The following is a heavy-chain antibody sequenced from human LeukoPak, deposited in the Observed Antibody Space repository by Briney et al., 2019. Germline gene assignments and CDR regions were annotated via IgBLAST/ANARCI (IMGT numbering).Heavy chain of an antibody. CDR1: GFTVSSNY. CDR3: ARVGGYSYGLDY. J-gene: IGHJ4*02. Sequence: GGSLRLSCAASGFTVSSNYMSWVRQAPGKGLEWVSVIYSGGNTYYADSVKGRFTISRDNSKNTLYLQMNSLRAEDTAVYYCARVGGYSYGLDYWGQGTLVTVSS. V-gene: IGHV3-66*01. D-gene: IGHD5-18*01. CDR2: IYSGGNT.